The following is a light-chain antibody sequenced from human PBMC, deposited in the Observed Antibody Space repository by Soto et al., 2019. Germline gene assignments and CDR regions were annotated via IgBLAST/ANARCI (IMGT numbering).Light chain of an antibody. CDR3: SSFTSTSTRL. CDR2: EVT. CDR1: SSDIGSYDY. V-gene: IGLV2-14*01. Sequence: QCALAHPASVSGSPGQSIAISCTRTSSDIGSYDYVSWYQQHPGKAPNLIIYEVTDRPSGVSNRFSGSKSGDTASLTISGLQAEDEADYYCSSFTSTSTRLFGSGTKVTVL. J-gene: IGLJ1*01.